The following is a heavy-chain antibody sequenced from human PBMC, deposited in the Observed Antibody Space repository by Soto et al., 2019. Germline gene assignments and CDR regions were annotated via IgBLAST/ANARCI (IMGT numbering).Heavy chain of an antibody. J-gene: IGHJ4*02. CDR3: ARDQGYTYGYSFDL. D-gene: IGHD5-18*01. Sequence: QVQLQESGPGLVKPSQALALTCTVSGGSISSGTYYWSWIRQHPGKGLEWIGYISGSGSTYYSPSLKSRVLMSLDTSENQFSLRLTSVTAADTAVYYCARDQGYTYGYSFDLWGQGALVTVSS. CDR1: GGSISSGTYY. CDR2: ISGSGST. V-gene: IGHV4-31*03.